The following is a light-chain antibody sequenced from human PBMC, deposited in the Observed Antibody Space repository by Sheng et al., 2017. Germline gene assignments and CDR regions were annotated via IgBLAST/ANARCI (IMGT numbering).Light chain of an antibody. V-gene: IGLV2-23*02. Sequence: QSALTQPASVSGSPGQSITISCTGTSSDVGSYSLVSWYQQHPGIAPKVMIYEVTKRPSGVSNRFSGSKSDNTASLTISVLQAEDEADYYCCSYAGSNTLLFGGGTKLTVL. J-gene: IGLJ3*02. CDR1: SSDVGSYSL. CDR2: EVT. CDR3: CSYAGSNTLL.